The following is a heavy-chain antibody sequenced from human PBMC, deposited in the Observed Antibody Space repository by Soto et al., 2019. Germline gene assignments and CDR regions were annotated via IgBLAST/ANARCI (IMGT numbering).Heavy chain of an antibody. D-gene: IGHD3-10*01. CDR2: SCYRGST. Sequence: SETMFPSCPVSGGSISRGGTHWRWKSPHPGRGLDGSGCSCYRGSTYCNPSLSRRVTISVDTSKNQFSLNLSSVTASYTAVYYCAGDSEYYGSGTSPPYYYGMDGWGEGTTVTVS. J-gene: IGHJ6*02. V-gene: IGHV4-31*03. CDR3: AGDSEYYGSGTSPPYYYGMDG. CDR1: GGSISRGGTH.